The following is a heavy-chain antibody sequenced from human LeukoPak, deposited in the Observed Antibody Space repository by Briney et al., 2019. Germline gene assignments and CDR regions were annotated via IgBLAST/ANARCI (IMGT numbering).Heavy chain of an antibody. Sequence: PGGSLTLSCAASGFTFSSYAMSWVRQAPGKGRAWVSAISGSGGSTFDADSVKGRFTLSRDNSKNTLYLQMNSLRAEDTAVYYCAKGVWTDYTITHFDYWGQGTLVTVSS. V-gene: IGHV3-23*01. D-gene: IGHD3/OR15-3a*01. J-gene: IGHJ4*02. CDR3: AKGVWTDYTITHFDY. CDR2: ISGSGGST. CDR1: GFTFSSYA.